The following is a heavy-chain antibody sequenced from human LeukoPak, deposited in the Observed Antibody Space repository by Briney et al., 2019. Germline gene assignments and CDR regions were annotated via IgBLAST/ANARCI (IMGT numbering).Heavy chain of an antibody. CDR1: GFTFDDYG. CDR2: INWDGGST. J-gene: IGHJ3*02. D-gene: IGHD1-7*01. V-gene: IGHV3-20*04. Sequence: GGFLRLSCAASGFTFDDYGMSWVRQAPGKGLEWVSGINWDGGSTGYADSVKGRFTISRDNAKNSLYLQMNSLRVEDTALYYCARDALELTNNAFDIWGLGTMVTVSS. CDR3: ARDALELTNNAFDI.